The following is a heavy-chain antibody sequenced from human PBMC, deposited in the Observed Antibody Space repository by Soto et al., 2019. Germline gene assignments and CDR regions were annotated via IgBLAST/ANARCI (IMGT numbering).Heavy chain of an antibody. V-gene: IGHV1-69*12. D-gene: IGHD5-12*01. Sequence: QVQLVQSGAEVKKPGSSVKVSCKASGGTFSNYPISWVRQAPGQGLEWMGGIITIFGTVNYAQKFQGRVTITADESTSTAYMELSSLRSEDTAVYYCARGNHRWLQLWYFDLWGRGTLVTVSP. J-gene: IGHJ2*01. CDR3: ARGNHRWLQLWYFDL. CDR1: GGTFSNYP. CDR2: IITIFGTV.